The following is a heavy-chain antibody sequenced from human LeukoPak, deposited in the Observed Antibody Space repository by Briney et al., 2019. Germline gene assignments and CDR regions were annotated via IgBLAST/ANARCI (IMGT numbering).Heavy chain of an antibody. CDR2: INHSGST. V-gene: IGHV4-39*07. D-gene: IGHD6-19*01. CDR1: GGSISSSSYY. Sequence: PSETLSLTCTVSGGSISSSSYYWGWIRQPPGKGLEWIGEINHSGSTNYNPSLKSRVTISVDTSKNQFSLKLSSVTAADTAVYYCARGPSQWLVRSAFDYWGQGTLVTVSS. CDR3: ARGPSQWLVRSAFDY. J-gene: IGHJ4*02.